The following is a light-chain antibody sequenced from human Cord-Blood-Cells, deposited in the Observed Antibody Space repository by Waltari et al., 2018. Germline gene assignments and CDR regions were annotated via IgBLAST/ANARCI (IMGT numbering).Light chain of an antibody. CDR2: DVS. Sequence: QSVLTQPASVSGSPGQSITISCTGTSSDVGGYNYVSWYQQHPGKAPKLMIYDVSKRASGVSHRFSGSKAGNTASLTISGLQAEDEADYYCSSYTSSSTWVFGGGTKLTVL. CDR1: SSDVGGYNY. J-gene: IGLJ3*02. V-gene: IGLV2-14*01. CDR3: SSYTSSSTWV.